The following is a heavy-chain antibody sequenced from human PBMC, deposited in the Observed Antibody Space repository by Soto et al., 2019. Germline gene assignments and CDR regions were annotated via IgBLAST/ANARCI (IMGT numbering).Heavy chain of an antibody. CDR3: ATDTDCPATCHRGHGN. J-gene: IGHJ4*02. CDR1: GFTFSSYW. V-gene: IGHV3-7*01. Sequence: EVQLVESGGDLVQPGGSLRLSCAASGFTFSSYWMTWVRQSPGKGLEWVASMNQHGSDIQYVDSVKGRFTISRDNAKNSLYLQMNSLRAEDTAVYYCATDTDCPATCHRGHGNWGQGTLVTVSS. D-gene: IGHD2-8*02. CDR2: MNQHGSDI.